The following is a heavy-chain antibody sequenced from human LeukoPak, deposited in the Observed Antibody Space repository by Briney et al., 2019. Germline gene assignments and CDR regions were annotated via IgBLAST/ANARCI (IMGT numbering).Heavy chain of an antibody. Sequence: ASVKVSCKASGYTFTSYDINWVRQAPGQGLEWMGWINPNSGGTNYAQKFQGRVTMTRDTSISTAYMELSRLRSDDTAVYYCARGDRSGSSWYFIDYWGQGTLVTVSS. CDR2: INPNSGGT. CDR1: GYTFTSYD. J-gene: IGHJ4*02. D-gene: IGHD6-6*01. CDR3: ARGDRSGSSWYFIDY. V-gene: IGHV1-2*02.